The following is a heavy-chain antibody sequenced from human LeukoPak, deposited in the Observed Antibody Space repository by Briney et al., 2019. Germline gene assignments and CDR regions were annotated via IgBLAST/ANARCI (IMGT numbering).Heavy chain of an antibody. CDR2: IYHSGST. CDR1: GGSMSSYY. CDR3: ARGGSYAPFDY. V-gene: IGHV4-59*12. D-gene: IGHD1-26*01. J-gene: IGHJ4*02. Sequence: PSETLSLTCSVSGGSMSSYYWSWIRQSPGKGLEWIGYIYHSGSTDYNSSLKSRVTISEDTSKNQFSLKLSSVTAADTAVYYCARGGSYAPFDYWGQGTLVTVSS.